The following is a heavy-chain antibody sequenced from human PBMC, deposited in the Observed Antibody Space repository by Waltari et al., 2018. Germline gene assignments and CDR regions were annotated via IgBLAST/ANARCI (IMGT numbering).Heavy chain of an antibody. CDR1: GGSLSSSSYY. Sequence: QLQLQESGPGLVKPSETLSLTCTVSGGSLSSSSYYWGWIRQPPGKGLEWIGSIYYSGSTYYNPSLKSRVTISVDTSKNQFSLKLSSVTAADTAVYYCARDLTGSHFDYWGQGTLVTVSS. CDR3: ARDLTGSHFDY. CDR2: IYYSGST. D-gene: IGHD1-20*01. V-gene: IGHV4-39*07. J-gene: IGHJ4*02.